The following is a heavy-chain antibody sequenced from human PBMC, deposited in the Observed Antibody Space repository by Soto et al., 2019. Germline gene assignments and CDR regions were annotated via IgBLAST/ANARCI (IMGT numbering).Heavy chain of an antibody. Sequence: QVRLVQSGAEVKKPGASVKVSCKASGYTFTSYYIHWVRQAPGQGLEWMGVINPTGGSTTYPQKFQVRVTMTRDTSTSTVYMELSSLRSEDTAFYYCARESIAVAGRYYYCMDVWGQGTTVTVSS. J-gene: IGHJ6*02. CDR1: GYTFTSYY. D-gene: IGHD6-19*01. CDR3: ARESIAVAGRYYYCMDV. V-gene: IGHV1-46*01. CDR2: INPTGGST.